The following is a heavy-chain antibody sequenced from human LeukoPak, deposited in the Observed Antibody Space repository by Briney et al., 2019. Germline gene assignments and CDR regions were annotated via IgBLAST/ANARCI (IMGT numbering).Heavy chain of an antibody. CDR3: ARSDSSGWYPC. CDR2: ISSSSSYI. CDR1: GFTFSSYS. D-gene: IGHD6-19*01. V-gene: IGHV3-21*01. J-gene: IGHJ4*02. Sequence: PGGSLRLSCAASGFTFSSYSMNWVRQAPGKGLEWVSSISSSSSYIYYADSVKGRFTISRDNAKNSLYLQMNSLRAEDTAVYCCARSDSSGWYPCWGQGTLVTVSS.